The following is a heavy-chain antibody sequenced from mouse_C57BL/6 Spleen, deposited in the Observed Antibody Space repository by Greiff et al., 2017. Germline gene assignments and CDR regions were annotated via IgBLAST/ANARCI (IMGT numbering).Heavy chain of an antibody. D-gene: IGHD1-1*01. V-gene: IGHV1-15*01. CDR1: GYTFTDYE. CDR3: TDYGSSPY. J-gene: IGHJ3*01. Sequence: VQLQQSGAELVRPGASVTLSCKASGYTFTDYEMHWVKQTPVHGLEWIGAIDPETGGTAYNQKFKGKAILTADKSSSTAYMELRSLTSEDSAVYYCTDYGSSPYWGQGTLVTVSA. CDR2: IDPETGGT.